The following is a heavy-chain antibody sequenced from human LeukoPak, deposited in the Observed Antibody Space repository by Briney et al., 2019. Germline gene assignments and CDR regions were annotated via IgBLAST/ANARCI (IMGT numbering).Heavy chain of an antibody. CDR3: ARESSAPGDGYNCDY. D-gene: IGHD5-24*01. V-gene: IGHV7-4-1*02. CDR1: GYTFTSYS. J-gene: IGHJ4*02. CDR2: INTNTGNP. Sequence: ASVKVSCKASGYTFTSYSMNWVRQAPGQGLEWMGSINTNTGNPTYAQGFTGRFVFSLDTSVSTAYLQISSLKAEDTAVYYCARESSAPGDGYNCDYWGQGTLVTVSS.